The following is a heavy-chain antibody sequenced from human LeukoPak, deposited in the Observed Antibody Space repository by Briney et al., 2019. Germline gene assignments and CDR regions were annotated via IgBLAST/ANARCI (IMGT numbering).Heavy chain of an antibody. CDR2: IDHTGNT. CDR1: GESFSGYY. D-gene: IGHD2-15*01. J-gene: IGHJ4*02. V-gene: IGHV4-34*01. Sequence: PSETLSLTCAVHGESFSGYYWNWIRQPPGKGLEWIGEIDHTGNTNYISSLKSRMTISVDTSKNQFSLKLTSVTAADTAVYYCARSPRYQYCSGGSCYSHYLDYWGQGTLVTVCS. CDR3: ARSPRYQYCSGGSCYSHYLDY.